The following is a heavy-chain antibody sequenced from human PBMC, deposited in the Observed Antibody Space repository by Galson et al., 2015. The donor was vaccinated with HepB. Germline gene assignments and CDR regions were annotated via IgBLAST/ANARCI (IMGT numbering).Heavy chain of an antibody. CDR1: GFSLSTSGMC. Sequence: PALVKPTQTLTLTCTFSGFSLSTSGMCVSWIRQPPGKALEWLARIDWDDDKYYSTSLKTRLTISKDTSKNQVVLTMTNMDPVDTATYYCARITRSDSSSWFPLFDYWGQGTLVTVSS. J-gene: IGHJ4*02. CDR2: IDWDDDK. V-gene: IGHV2-70*11. CDR3: ARITRSDSSSWFPLFDY. D-gene: IGHD6-13*01.